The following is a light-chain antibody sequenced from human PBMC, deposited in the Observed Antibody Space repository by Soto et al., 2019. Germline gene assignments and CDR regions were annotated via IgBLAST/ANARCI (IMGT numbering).Light chain of an antibody. CDR1: SSDVGGYNF. CDR2: DVS. CDR3: SSYASSVPLI. V-gene: IGLV2-14*01. J-gene: IGLJ2*01. Sequence: HSALTQPASVSGSPGQSITISCTGTSSDVGGYNFVSWYQQYPGKAPTLVIYDVSNRPSGVSNRFSGSKSGNTASLTISGLQSEGEADYYCSSYASSVPLIFGGRTKLTVL.